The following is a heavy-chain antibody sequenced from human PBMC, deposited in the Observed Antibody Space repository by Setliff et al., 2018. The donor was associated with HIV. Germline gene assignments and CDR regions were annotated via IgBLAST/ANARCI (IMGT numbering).Heavy chain of an antibody. CDR1: GFTFSYYS. CDR3: ATVGDYDSSGYYRY. D-gene: IGHD3-22*01. CDR2: SITSSSYT. Sequence: PGGSLRLSCAASGFTFSYYSMTWVRQAPGKGLEWVSSSITSSSYTYYADSVKGRFTISRDNAKNSLYLQMNSLRAEDTAVYFCATVGDYDSSGYYRYWGQGTLVTVSS. J-gene: IGHJ4*02. V-gene: IGHV3-21*06.